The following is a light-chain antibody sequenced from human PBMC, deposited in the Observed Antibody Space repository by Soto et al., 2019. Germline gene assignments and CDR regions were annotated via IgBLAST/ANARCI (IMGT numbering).Light chain of an antibody. V-gene: IGKV1-5*03. CDR1: QSISSW. Sequence: DIHLPWSPSTLSASVGDRVTGTCRASQSISSWLAWYQQKPGKAPKLLIYKASSLESGVPSRFSGSGSGTEFTLTISSLQPDDFATYYCQQYNSYSPWTFGQGTKVDIK. CDR3: QQYNSYSPWT. CDR2: KAS. J-gene: IGKJ1*01.